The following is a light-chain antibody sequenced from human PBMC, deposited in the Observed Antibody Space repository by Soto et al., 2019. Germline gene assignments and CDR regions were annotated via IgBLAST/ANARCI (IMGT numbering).Light chain of an antibody. V-gene: IGKV3-15*01. Sequence: ETLMTQSPATLSVSPGERATLSSRASQSVSTNLAWFQQKPGQAPRLLIYGASTRATGIPARFSGSGSGTDFTLTISSLQSEDFAVYYCQQYNNWPPAITFGPGTKVDIK. CDR3: QQYNNWPPAIT. CDR2: GAS. J-gene: IGKJ3*01. CDR1: QSVSTN.